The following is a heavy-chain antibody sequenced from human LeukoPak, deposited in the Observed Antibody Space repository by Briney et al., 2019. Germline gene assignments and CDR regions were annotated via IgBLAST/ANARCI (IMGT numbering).Heavy chain of an antibody. CDR2: ISSSGSTI. D-gene: IGHD6-19*01. CDR3: AIAVAGTTADY. J-gene: IGHJ4*02. Sequence: PGGSLRLSCAASGFTFSSYWMSWVRQAPGKGLEWVSYISSSGSTIYYADSVKGRFTISRDNAKNSLYLQMNSLRAEDTAVYYCAIAVAGTTADYWGQGTLVTVSS. CDR1: GFTFSSYW. V-gene: IGHV3-48*04.